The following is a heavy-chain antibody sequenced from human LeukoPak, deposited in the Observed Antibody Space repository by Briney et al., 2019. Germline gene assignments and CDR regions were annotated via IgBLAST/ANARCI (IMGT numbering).Heavy chain of an antibody. CDR1: GFTLRSYA. CDR3: AKDRGLFGELTYYFDY. CDR2: ISGSGGSGGST. J-gene: IGHJ4*02. Sequence: GGSLRLSCAASGFTLRSYAMSWVRQAPGKGLEWVSAISGSGGSGGSTYYADSVKGRFTISRDNSKNTLYLQMNSLRAEDTAVYYCAKDRGLFGELTYYFDYWGQGTLVTVSS. D-gene: IGHD3-10*02. V-gene: IGHV3-23*01.